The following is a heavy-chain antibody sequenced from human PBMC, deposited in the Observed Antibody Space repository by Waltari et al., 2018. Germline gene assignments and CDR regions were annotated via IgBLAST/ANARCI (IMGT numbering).Heavy chain of an antibody. CDR1: GYTFSAYG. CDR2: ISGNNGHT. Sequence: QLQLVQSVAEVKKPGASVKVSCKASGYTFSAYGFSWMRQAPGQGLEWRGWISGNNGHTNHAQKFQGRLIMTKDTSTTTVYMELTYLTSDDTAVYYCARERHRLMEEGYLMALDPWGQGTLVTVSS. V-gene: IGHV1-18*01. D-gene: IGHD3-3*01. CDR3: ARERHRLMEEGYLMALDP. J-gene: IGHJ5*02.